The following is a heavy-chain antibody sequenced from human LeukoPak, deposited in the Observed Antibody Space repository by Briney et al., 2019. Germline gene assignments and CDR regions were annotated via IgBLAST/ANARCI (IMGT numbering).Heavy chain of an antibody. CDR2: IYSGGST. V-gene: IGHV3-53*01. J-gene: IGHJ5*02. CDR3: ARDLNSGSGTGWFDP. CDR1: GFTVSSNY. D-gene: IGHD3-10*01. Sequence: GGSLRLSCAASGFTVSSNYMSWVRQAPGKGLEWVSVIYSGGSTYYADSVKGRFTISRDNSKNTLYLQMNSLRAEDTAVYYCARDLNSGSGTGWFDPWGQGKLVIVSS.